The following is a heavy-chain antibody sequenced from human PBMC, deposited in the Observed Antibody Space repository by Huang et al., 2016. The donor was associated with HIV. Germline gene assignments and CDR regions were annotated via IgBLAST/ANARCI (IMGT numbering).Heavy chain of an antibody. V-gene: IGHV4-30-2*01. J-gene: IGHJ4*02. CDR3: ARDGGNSEYYFDY. CDR1: GCAISRGGHS. CDR2: IYRTVGT. Sequence: QLQLQESGSGLVKPSQTLSLTCAVPGCAISRGGHSWRWIRQPPGKGLEWIGYIYRTVGTYYNPSLQSRVTMSVDRSKNQFSLRLSSVTAADTAIYYCARDGGNSEYYFDYWGQGTLVTVSS. D-gene: IGHD2-21*02.